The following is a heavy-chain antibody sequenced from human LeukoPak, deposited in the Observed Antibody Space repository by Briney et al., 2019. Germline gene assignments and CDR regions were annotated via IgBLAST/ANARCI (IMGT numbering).Heavy chain of an antibody. V-gene: IGHV3-7*03. CDR1: EFTFSTYW. D-gene: IGHD3-22*01. CDR3: AKAQGYYDSSGYYYEGAFDI. Sequence: GGSLRLSCAASEFTFSTYWMSWVRQAPGKGLEWVANIKQDGSEKYYMDSVKGRFTISRDNAKNSLYLQMNSLRAEDMALYYCAKAQGYYDSSGYYYEGAFDIWGQGTMVTVSS. J-gene: IGHJ3*02. CDR2: IKQDGSEK.